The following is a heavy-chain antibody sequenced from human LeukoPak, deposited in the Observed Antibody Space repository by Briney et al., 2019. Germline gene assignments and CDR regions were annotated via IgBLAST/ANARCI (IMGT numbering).Heavy chain of an antibody. Sequence: SETLSLTCTVSGGSISNSYWSWIRQPPGKGLEWIGYVHYSGSTNYNPSLKSRATISVDTSKSQFPLKLSSVTAADTAIYYCARGYSSSWYYFDYWGQGTLVTVSS. J-gene: IGHJ4*02. D-gene: IGHD6-13*01. CDR1: GGSISNSY. V-gene: IGHV4-59*08. CDR3: ARGYSSSWYYFDY. CDR2: VHYSGST.